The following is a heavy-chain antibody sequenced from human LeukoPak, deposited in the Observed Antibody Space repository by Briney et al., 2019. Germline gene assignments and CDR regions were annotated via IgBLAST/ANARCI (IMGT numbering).Heavy chain of an antibody. J-gene: IGHJ4*02. Sequence: GSLRLSCAASGFTFSSYAMSWVRQAPGKGLEWVSVISHSGGSTYYADSVKGQLTISRDNSKNTLYLQMNSLRAEDTAVYYCAKATGIAVAGLFDYWGQGTLVTVSS. V-gene: IGHV3-23*01. CDR2: ISHSGGST. CDR1: GFTFSSYA. D-gene: IGHD6-19*01. CDR3: AKATGIAVAGLFDY.